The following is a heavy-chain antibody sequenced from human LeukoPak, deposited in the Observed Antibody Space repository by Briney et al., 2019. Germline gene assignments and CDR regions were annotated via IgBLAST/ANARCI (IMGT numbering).Heavy chain of an antibody. J-gene: IGHJ4*02. CDR1: GYSFTSYW. CDR3: ARRGRYYGSGGPHHFDY. CDR2: IYPGDSDT. D-gene: IGHD3-10*01. V-gene: IGHV5-51*01. Sequence: GESLKISRKGSGYSFTSYWIGWVRQMPGKGLEWMGIIYPGDSDTRYSPSFQGQVTISADKSISTAYLQWSSLKASDTAMYYCARRGRYYGSGGPHHFDYWGQGTLVTVSS.